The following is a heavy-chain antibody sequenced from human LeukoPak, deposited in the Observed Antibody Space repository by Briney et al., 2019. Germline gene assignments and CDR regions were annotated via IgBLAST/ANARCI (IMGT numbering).Heavy chain of an antibody. J-gene: IGHJ4*02. CDR2: INWNGGST. Sequence: PGGSLRLSCAASGFTFDDYGMSWVRQAPGKGLEWVSGINWNGGSTGYADSVKGRFTISRDNAKNSLYLQMNSLRAEDTALYHCARVSSVGYCSSTSCPPTDWGQGTLVTVSS. CDR3: ARVSSVGYCSSTSCPPTD. D-gene: IGHD2-2*03. V-gene: IGHV3-20*01. CDR1: GFTFDDYG.